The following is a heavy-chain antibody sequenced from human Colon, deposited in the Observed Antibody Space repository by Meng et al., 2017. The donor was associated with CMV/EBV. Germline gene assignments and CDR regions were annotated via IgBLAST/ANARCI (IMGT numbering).Heavy chain of an antibody. V-gene: IGHV4-61*01. CDR1: GGSVSSGSYY. CDR2: IYYSGST. CDR3: ARDGGNQYFDY. D-gene: IGHD1-14*01. Sequence: GSLRLSCTVSGGSVSSGSYYWSWIQQPPGKGLEWIGYIYYSGSTNYNPSLKSRVTISADTSRNQFSLKLSSVTAADTAVYYCARDGGNQYFDYWGQGTLVTVSS. J-gene: IGHJ4*02.